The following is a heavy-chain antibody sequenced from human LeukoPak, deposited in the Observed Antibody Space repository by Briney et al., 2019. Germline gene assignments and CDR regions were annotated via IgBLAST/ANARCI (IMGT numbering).Heavy chain of an antibody. J-gene: IGHJ4*02. CDR1: GYTYSTYG. CDR2: INGYKGNT. CDR3: ATRMRSGSLNY. Sequence: GASVKVSCKASGYTYSTYGISWVRQAPGQGLEWMGWINGYKGNTNYAQKLQGRVTITRDTSASTAYMELSSLRSEDMAVYYCATRMRSGSLNYWGQGTLVTVSS. D-gene: IGHD1-26*01. V-gene: IGHV1-18*03.